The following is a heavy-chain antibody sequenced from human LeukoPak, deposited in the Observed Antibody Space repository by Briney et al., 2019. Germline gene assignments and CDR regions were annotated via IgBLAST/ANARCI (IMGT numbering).Heavy chain of an antibody. D-gene: IGHD1-26*01. CDR1: GYTFTGYY. CDR2: INPNSGGT. J-gene: IGHJ3*02. CDR3: ARDQWELHEIYAFDI. V-gene: IGHV1-2*02. Sequence: ASVKVSCKASGYTFTGYYMHWVRQAPGQGLEWMGWINPNSGGTNYAQKFQGRVTMTTDTSTSTAYMELRSLRSDDTAVYYCARDQWELHEIYAFDIWGQGTMVTVSS.